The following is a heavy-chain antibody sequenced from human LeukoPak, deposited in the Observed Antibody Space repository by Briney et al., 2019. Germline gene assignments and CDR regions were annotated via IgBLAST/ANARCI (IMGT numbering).Heavy chain of an antibody. CDR3: ARGSTSDWPLDH. Sequence: WASVKVSCKASGYTFSGYAIHWVRQAPGQRFEWMGWIDADNGVTRYSQRFQGRVTITRDTSANTVHMKLSSLRSEDTAVYYCARGSTSDWPLDHWGQGTLVTISS. CDR2: IDADNGVT. CDR1: GYTFSGYA. V-gene: IGHV1-3*01. J-gene: IGHJ4*02. D-gene: IGHD6-19*01.